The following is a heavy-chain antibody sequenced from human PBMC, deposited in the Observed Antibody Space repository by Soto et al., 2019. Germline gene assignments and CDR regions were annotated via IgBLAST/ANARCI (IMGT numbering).Heavy chain of an antibody. CDR2: IYPGDPDSDS. D-gene: IGHD3-10*01. Sequence: PVESLKISCQASGYTFSDYWIGWVRQMPGKGLEWMGRIYPGDPDSDSKDSASLRGQVTISADKSTATAYLQWSSLKTSDTAIYYCARHVDGYGPSLDYWGQGTLVTVSS. J-gene: IGHJ4*02. V-gene: IGHV5-51*01. CDR1: GYTFSDYW. CDR3: ARHVDGYGPSLDY.